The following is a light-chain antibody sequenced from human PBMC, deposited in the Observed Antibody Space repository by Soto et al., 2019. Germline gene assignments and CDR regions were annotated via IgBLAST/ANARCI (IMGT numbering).Light chain of an antibody. CDR3: QQYNNWPPWT. Sequence: EIVMTQSPATLSVSPGERATLSCRASQSVSSNLAWYQQKPGQAPRLLIYGASTRATGIPARFSGSGSGTEVTLTTSSRLSEEFAAFYCQQYNNWPPWTFGQGTKVEIK. V-gene: IGKV3-15*01. J-gene: IGKJ1*01. CDR1: QSVSSN. CDR2: GAS.